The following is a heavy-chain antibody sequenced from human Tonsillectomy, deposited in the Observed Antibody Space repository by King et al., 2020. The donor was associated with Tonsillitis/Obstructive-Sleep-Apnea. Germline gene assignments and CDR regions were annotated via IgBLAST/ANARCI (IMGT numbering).Heavy chain of an antibody. CDR3: ARNGGDYVWGSYRDMDV. CDR1: GFTFSSYA. J-gene: IGHJ6*03. V-gene: IGHV3-30*01. CDR2: ISYDGSNK. Sequence: VQLVESGGGVVQPGRSLRLSCAASGFTFSSYAMHWVRQAPGKGLEWVAVISYDGSNKYYADSVKGRFTISRDNSKNTLYLQMNSRRAEDTAVYYCARNGGDYVWGSYRDMDVWGKGTTVTVSS. D-gene: IGHD3-16*02.